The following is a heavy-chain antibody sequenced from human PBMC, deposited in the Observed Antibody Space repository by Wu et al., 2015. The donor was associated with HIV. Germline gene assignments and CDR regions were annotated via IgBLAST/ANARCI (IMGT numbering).Heavy chain of an antibody. Sequence: QVQLVQSGAEVRKPGASVRVSCKTSGYTFTGYYIHWVRQAPGQGLEWMGWINPDTGATKYSQKSQGRVSMTRDTSISTAYMELNRLMSDDTAVYYCAFGQAATISDYFYMDVWGKGTTVTVSS. CDR3: AFGQAATISDYFYMDV. V-gene: IGHV1-2*02. J-gene: IGHJ6*03. CDR1: GYTFTGYY. CDR2: INPDTGAT. D-gene: IGHD5-12*01.